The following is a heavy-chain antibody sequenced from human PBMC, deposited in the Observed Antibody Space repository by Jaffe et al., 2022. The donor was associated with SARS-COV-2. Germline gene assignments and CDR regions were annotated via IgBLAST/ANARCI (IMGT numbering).Heavy chain of an antibody. Sequence: EVHLVESGGDLVQPGGSLRLSCAGSGFAFNSYSMHWVRQAPGKGLEWISYISSSARTMYYAESVKGRFSISRDSARNSLYLQMNSLRDEDTAVYYCARGSYYDYVWQTYGPEALDYWGQGTLVTVSS. CDR3: ARGSYYDYVWQTYGPEALDY. D-gene: IGHD3-16*01. J-gene: IGHJ4*02. CDR2: ISSSARTM. V-gene: IGHV3-48*02. CDR1: GFAFNSYS.